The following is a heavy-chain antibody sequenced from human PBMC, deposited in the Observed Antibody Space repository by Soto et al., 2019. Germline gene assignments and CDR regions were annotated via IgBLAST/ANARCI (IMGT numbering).Heavy chain of an antibody. Sequence: QVQLVESGGGVVQLGRSLRLSCAASGFTFSSYGMHWVRQVPGRGLEWVAVIWYDGSNKYYADSVKGRFTISRDNSKNTLYLQMNSLRAEDTAVYYCASSYYYDSSGPSYWGQGTLVTVSS. CDR2: IWYDGSNK. CDR1: GFTFSSYG. D-gene: IGHD3-22*01. V-gene: IGHV3-33*01. J-gene: IGHJ4*02. CDR3: ASSYYYDSSGPSY.